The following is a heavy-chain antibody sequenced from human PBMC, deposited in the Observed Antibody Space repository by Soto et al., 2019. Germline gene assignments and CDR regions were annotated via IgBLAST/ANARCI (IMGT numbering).Heavy chain of an antibody. Sequence: QGQLVQSGAEVKKPGSSVKVSCKSSGDTFTSYSIAWMRQAPGQGLEWMGGIIPKFGSTKYARKFQDRVTITADESTSTAYMELSGLRSEATAVYFCARWRSSSWFEVFFQFWGQGTRVTVSS. CDR2: IIPKFGST. D-gene: IGHD6-13*01. CDR1: GDTFTSYS. J-gene: IGHJ1*01. V-gene: IGHV1-69*01. CDR3: ARWRSSSWFEVFFQF.